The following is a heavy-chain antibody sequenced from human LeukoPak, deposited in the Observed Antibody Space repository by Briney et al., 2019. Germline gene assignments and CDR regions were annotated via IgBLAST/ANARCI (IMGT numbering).Heavy chain of an antibody. CDR2: ASGSGGST. D-gene: IGHD7-27*01. CDR3: AKDWDLTGDRKPGYFDC. CDR1: GFTFTSYA. Sequence: PGGSLRLSCAASGFTFTSYAMSWVRQAPGKGLEWVSAASGSGGSTFYADSVKGRFTISRDNSKNTLYLQMNSLRAEDTAVYYCAKDWDLTGDRKPGYFDCWGQGTLVTVSS. J-gene: IGHJ4*02. V-gene: IGHV3-23*01.